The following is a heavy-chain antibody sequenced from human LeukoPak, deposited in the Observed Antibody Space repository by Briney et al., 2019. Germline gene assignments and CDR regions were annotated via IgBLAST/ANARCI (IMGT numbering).Heavy chain of an antibody. Sequence: SETLSLTCTVSGGSISSGGYYWSWIRQHPGKGLEWIGYIDYSGSTYYNPSLKSRVTISVDTSKNQSSLKLSSVTAADTAVYYCASVRWGRSPYYYYYMDVWGKGTTVTVSS. CDR2: IDYSGST. CDR3: ASVRWGRSPYYYYYMDV. CDR1: GGSISSGGYY. V-gene: IGHV4-31*03. D-gene: IGHD3-10*01. J-gene: IGHJ6*03.